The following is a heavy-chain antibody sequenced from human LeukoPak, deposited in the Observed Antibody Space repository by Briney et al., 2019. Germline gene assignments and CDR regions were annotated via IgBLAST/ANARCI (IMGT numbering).Heavy chain of an antibody. D-gene: IGHD1-20*01. CDR3: ARDLTGIYHYNYMDV. Sequence: ASVKVSCKASGYTFTGYYMHWVRQAPGQGLEWMGWINPNSGGTNYAQKFQGRVTMTRDTSISTAYMELSRLGSDDTAVYYCARDLTGIYHYNYMDVWGKGTTVTVSS. CDR1: GYTFTGYY. CDR2: INPNSGGT. J-gene: IGHJ6*03. V-gene: IGHV1-2*02.